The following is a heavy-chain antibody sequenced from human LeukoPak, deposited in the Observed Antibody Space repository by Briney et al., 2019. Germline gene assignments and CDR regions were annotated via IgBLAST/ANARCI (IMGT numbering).Heavy chain of an antibody. CDR2: ISSSSSYI. Sequence: GGSLRLSRAASGFTFSSYTMNWVRQAPGKGLEWVSSISSSSSYIYYADSVKGRFTISRDNAKNSLYLQMNSLRAEDTAVYYCARAGLGMVAWGAFDIWGQGTMVTVSS. CDR1: GFTFSSYT. D-gene: IGHD2-8*01. V-gene: IGHV3-21*01. J-gene: IGHJ3*02. CDR3: ARAGLGMVAWGAFDI.